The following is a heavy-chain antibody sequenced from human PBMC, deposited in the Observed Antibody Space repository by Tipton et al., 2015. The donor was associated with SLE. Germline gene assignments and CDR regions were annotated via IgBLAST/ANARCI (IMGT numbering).Heavy chain of an antibody. CDR1: GGSISGYY. J-gene: IGHJ2*01. V-gene: IGHV4-59*01. CDR3: ARDRYRGAGSCVDWYFDL. D-gene: IGHD2-15*01. CDR2: IHYRGST. Sequence: TLSLTCTVSGGSISGYYWSWVRQPPGQGLEWIGYIHYRGSTNYNPSLKSRVTISLDTSENQFSLKLSSVTAADTAVYYCARDRYRGAGSCVDWYFDLWGRGTLVTVSS.